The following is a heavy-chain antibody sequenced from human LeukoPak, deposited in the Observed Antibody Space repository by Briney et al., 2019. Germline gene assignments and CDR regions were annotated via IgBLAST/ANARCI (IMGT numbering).Heavy chain of an antibody. J-gene: IGHJ4*02. D-gene: IGHD2-15*01. CDR3: ARVVVAALDY. V-gene: IGHV3-53*01. Sequence: GSLRLSCAASGFTVSSNYMSWVRQAPGKGLEWVSVIYSGGSTYYADSVKGRFTISRDISKNTLYLQMNSLRAEDTAVYYCARVVVAALDYWGQGTLVTVSS. CDR1: GFTVSSNY. CDR2: IYSGGST.